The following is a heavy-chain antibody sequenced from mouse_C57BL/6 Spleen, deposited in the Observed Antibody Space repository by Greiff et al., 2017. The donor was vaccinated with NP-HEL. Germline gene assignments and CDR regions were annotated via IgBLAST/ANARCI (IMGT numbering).Heavy chain of an antibody. Sequence: VQLVESGAELARPGASVKLSCKASGYTFTSYGISWVKQRTGQGLEWIGEIYPRSGNTYYNEKFKGKATLTADKSSSTAYMELRSLTSEDSAVYFCARPYYGSSHYWYFDVWGTGTTVTVSS. V-gene: IGHV1-81*01. J-gene: IGHJ1*03. CDR1: GYTFTSYG. D-gene: IGHD1-1*01. CDR2: IYPRSGNT. CDR3: ARPYYGSSHYWYFDV.